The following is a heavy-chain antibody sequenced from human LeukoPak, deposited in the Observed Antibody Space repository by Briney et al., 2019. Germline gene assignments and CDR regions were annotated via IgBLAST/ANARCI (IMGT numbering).Heavy chain of an antibody. CDR1: VFSFSKFA. D-gene: IGHD4-17*01. J-gene: IGHJ3*01. CDR2: ITANGGYT. CDR3: AKDPNGDYIGAFDF. V-gene: IGHV3-23*01. Sequence: GGSLRLSCAASVFSFSKFALIWVRQAPGKGLEWVSAITANGGYTLYADAVKGRFTVSRDNSKNTLYLQINSLRPEDTAMYYCAKDPNGDYIGAFDFWGQGTMVTVSS.